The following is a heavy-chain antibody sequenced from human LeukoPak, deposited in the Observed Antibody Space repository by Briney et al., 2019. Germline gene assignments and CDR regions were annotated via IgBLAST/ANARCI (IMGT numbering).Heavy chain of an antibody. CDR1: GFTFSSYW. CDR3: ATPLDYRDSSGFHQGGD. J-gene: IGHJ4*02. V-gene: IGHV3-7*03. Sequence: GGSLRLSCAASGFTFSSYWMSWVRQAPGKGLEWVANNKEDGSKKNYVDSVKGRFTISRDNAKNSLYLQLTSLRAEDTAMYYCATPLDYRDSSGFHQGGDWGQGTLVTVSS. D-gene: IGHD3-22*01. CDR2: NKEDGSKK.